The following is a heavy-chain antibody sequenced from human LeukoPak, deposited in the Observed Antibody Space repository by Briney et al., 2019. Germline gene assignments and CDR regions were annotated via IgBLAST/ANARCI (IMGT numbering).Heavy chain of an antibody. J-gene: IGHJ4*02. CDR1: GFTFSSSA. CDR3: ARQRGYCSSGSCYFDY. CDR2: INPSGDDT. Sequence: PGGSLRHSCAASGFTFSSSAMSWVRQPPGKGLEWVSAINPSGDDTYYAESVRGRFTISRDNSKNTVYLQMNSLRAEDTAAYYCARQRGYCSSGSCYFDYWGQGTLVTVS. D-gene: IGHD2-15*01. V-gene: IGHV3-23*01.